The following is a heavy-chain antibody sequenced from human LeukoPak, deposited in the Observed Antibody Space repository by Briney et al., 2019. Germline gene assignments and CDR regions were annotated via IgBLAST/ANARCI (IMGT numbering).Heavy chain of an antibody. V-gene: IGHV4-31*03. J-gene: IGHJ1*01. D-gene: IGHD3-10*01. Sequence: PSETLSLTCTVSGGSISSGGYYWSWIRQHPGKGLEWIGYIYYSGSTYYNPSLKSRVTISVDRSKNQFSLKLSSVTAADTAVYYCARCYYGSGSYSNTFQHWGQGTLVTVSS. CDR2: IYYSGST. CDR3: ARCYYGSGSYSNTFQH. CDR1: GGSISSGGYY.